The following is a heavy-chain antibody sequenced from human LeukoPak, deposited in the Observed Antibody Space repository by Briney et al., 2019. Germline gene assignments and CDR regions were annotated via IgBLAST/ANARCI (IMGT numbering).Heavy chain of an antibody. Sequence: GGSLRLSCAASGFIFSSYAMHWVRQAPGKGLEWVAVIWYDGRNKYYADSVKGRITISRDNSKNTLYLQMNSLRAEDTAVYYCAKGVYYYGSGSSPLYYYYMDVWGKGTTVTVSS. CDR3: AKGVYYYGSGSSPLYYYYMDV. CDR2: IWYDGRNK. D-gene: IGHD3-10*01. CDR1: GFIFSSYA. V-gene: IGHV3-33*03. J-gene: IGHJ6*03.